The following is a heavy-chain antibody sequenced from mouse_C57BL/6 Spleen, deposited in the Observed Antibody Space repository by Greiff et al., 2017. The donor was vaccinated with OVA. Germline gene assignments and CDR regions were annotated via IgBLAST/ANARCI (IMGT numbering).Heavy chain of an antibody. V-gene: IGHV1-26*01. CDR3: ARWGYNWYFDV. J-gene: IGHJ1*03. CDR1: GYTFTDYY. CDR2: INPNNGGT. D-gene: IGHD2-2*01. Sequence: EVQLQQSGPELVKPGASVKISCKASGYTFTDYYMNWVKQSHGKSLEWIGDINPNNGGTSYNQKFKGKATLTVDKSSSTAYMELRSLTSEDSAVYYCARWGYNWYFDVWGTGTTVTVSS.